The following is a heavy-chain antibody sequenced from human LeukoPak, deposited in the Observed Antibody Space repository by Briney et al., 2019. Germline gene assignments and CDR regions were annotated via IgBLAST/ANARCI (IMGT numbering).Heavy chain of an antibody. J-gene: IGHJ4*02. CDR1: GGSISSYY. Sequence: SETLSLTCTVSGGSISSYYWRWIPQPPGKGREGIGYINYSGSTNYNPSLKSRVTMSVETSKNQFSLKLSSVTAADTGMYYCAREGRQDYVYFDHWGQGSLVTVSP. D-gene: IGHD4-17*01. CDR3: AREGRQDYVYFDH. V-gene: IGHV4-59*01. CDR2: INYSGST.